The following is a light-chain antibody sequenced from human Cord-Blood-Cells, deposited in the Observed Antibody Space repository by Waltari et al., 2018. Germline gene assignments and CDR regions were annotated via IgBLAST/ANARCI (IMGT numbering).Light chain of an antibody. Sequence: QSALTQPASVSGSPGHSITIPCTGTSSDVGSYNLVSWYQQHPGKAPKLMIYEGSKRPSGVSNRFSGSKSGNTASLTISGLLAEDEADYYCCSYAGSSTVFGGGTKLTVL. CDR1: SSDVGSYNL. CDR2: EGS. J-gene: IGLJ2*01. V-gene: IGLV2-23*01. CDR3: CSYAGSSTV.